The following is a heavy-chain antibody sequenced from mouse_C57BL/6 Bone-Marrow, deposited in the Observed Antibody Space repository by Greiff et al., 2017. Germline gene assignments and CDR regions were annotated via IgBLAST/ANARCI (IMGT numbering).Heavy chain of an antibody. D-gene: IGHD1-1*01. CDR2: IDPEDGET. V-gene: IGHV14-2*01. Sequence: VQLQQSGAELVKPGASVKLSCTASGFNITDYYMHWVKQRTEQGLEWIGRIDPEDGETKYAPKFQGKATITADTSSNTAYLQLSSLTSEDTAVYYWARYDYGSSSYYAMDYWGQGTSVTVSS. CDR1: GFNITDYY. CDR3: ARYDYGSSSYYAMDY. J-gene: IGHJ4*01.